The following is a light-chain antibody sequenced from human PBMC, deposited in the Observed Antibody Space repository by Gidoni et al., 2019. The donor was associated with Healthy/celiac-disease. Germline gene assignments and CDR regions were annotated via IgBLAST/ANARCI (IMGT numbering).Light chain of an antibody. V-gene: IGKV3-11*01. CDR2: HAS. Sequence: EIVLTQSPATLSLSPGEGATLSCRASQSVSSYLAWYQQKPGPAPRLLIYHASNRATGIPARFSGSGSGTDFTLTISSLEPEDFAVYYCQQRSNWLGMCSFGQGTKLEIK. J-gene: IGKJ2*04. CDR1: QSVSSY. CDR3: QQRSNWLGMCS.